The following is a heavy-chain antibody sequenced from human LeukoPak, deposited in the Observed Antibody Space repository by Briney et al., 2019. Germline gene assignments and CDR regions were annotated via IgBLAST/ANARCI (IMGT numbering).Heavy chain of an antibody. Sequence: SETLSLTCTVSGGSISSYYWSWIRQPAGKGLEWIGRIYTSGSTNYNPSLKSRVTMSVDTSKNQFSLKLSSVTAANTAVYYCAREGSSYYYDSSGYLNWFDPWGQGTLVTVSS. V-gene: IGHV4-4*07. CDR1: GGSISSYY. CDR2: IYTSGST. J-gene: IGHJ5*02. CDR3: AREGSSYYYDSSGYLNWFDP. D-gene: IGHD3-22*01.